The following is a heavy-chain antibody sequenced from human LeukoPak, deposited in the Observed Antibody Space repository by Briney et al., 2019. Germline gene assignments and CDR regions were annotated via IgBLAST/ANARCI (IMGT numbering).Heavy chain of an antibody. CDR2: INQTRKTNYNPSLT. V-gene: IGHV4-34*01. CDR1: GGSFSGFY. Sequence: SETLSLTCAVDGGSFSGFYWTWIRQTPGKGLEWIGEINQTRKTNYNPSLTDYNPSLKSRVTISVDSSKNQLSLKVNSVTAADTGVYYCARVRHYPVDYGYYSDVWGKGTTVTVSS. J-gene: IGHJ6*03. D-gene: IGHD3-16*01. CDR3: ARVRHYPVDYGYYSDV.